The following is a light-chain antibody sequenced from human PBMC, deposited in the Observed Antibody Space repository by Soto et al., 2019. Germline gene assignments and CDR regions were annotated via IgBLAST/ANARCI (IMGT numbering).Light chain of an antibody. V-gene: IGKV3-11*01. Sequence: EIVVTQAPAILAMSPGEKATLSCRASQSVSSYFAWYQQKPGQAPRLLIYDASNRATGVPARFSGSGSGTDFTLTISSLEPXDFAVYYCQQRRYWPVTFGQGTKVDIK. J-gene: IGKJ1*01. CDR1: QSVSSY. CDR2: DAS. CDR3: QQRRYWPVT.